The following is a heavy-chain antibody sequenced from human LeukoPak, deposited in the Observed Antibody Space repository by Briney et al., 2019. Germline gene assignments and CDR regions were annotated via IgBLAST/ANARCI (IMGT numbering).Heavy chain of an antibody. CDR2: ISAYGNT. CDR3: ARGIIGYYFDY. D-gene: IGHD2-15*01. J-gene: IGHJ4*02. V-gene: IGHV1-18*01. Sequence: ASVKVSCTTSGYTFTIYGISWVRQAPGQGLEWMGLISAYGNTNYAQNLQGRVTMTTDTSTSTAYMGLRSLRSDDTAVYYCARGIIGYYFDYWGQGTLVTVSS. CDR1: GYTFTIYG.